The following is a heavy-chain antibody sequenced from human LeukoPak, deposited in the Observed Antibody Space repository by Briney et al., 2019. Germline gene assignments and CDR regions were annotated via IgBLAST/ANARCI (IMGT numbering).Heavy chain of an antibody. J-gene: IGHJ4*02. Sequence: GGSLRLSCAASGFTFSSYWMSWVRQAPGKGLEWVANIKQDGSEKYYVDSVKGRFTISRDNSKNTLYLQMNSLRAEDTAVYYCAKLSWLVGGYFDYWGQGTLVTVSS. V-gene: IGHV3-7*03. CDR2: IKQDGSEK. CDR1: GFTFSSYW. CDR3: AKLSWLVGGYFDY. D-gene: IGHD6-19*01.